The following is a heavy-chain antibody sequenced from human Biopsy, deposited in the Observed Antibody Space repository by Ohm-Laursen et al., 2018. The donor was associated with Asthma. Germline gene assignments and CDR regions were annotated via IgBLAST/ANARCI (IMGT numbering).Heavy chain of an antibody. J-gene: IGHJ4*02. Sequence: SETLSLTCTVSGASITSSAYYWGWIRQPPGKGMEWIGSMHHSGSPYYHPSLKSRATISVDTSKNQLSLKMSSVTAADTAVYFCVRHQYSSSWSTFDYWGQGALVTVSS. D-gene: IGHD3-22*01. CDR1: GASITSSAYY. CDR2: MHHSGSP. CDR3: VRHQYSSSWSTFDY. V-gene: IGHV4-39*01.